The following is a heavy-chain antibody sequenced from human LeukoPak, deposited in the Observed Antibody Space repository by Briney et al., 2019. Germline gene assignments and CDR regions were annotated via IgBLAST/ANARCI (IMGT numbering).Heavy chain of an antibody. D-gene: IGHD3-9*01. CDR1: GYTFTSYY. CDR3: AREIRPRTLRYFDLPIDY. V-gene: IGHV1-46*01. J-gene: IGHJ4*02. Sequence: ASVKVSCKASGYTFTSYYMHWVRQAPGQGLEWMGIINPSGGSTSYAQKFQGRVTMTRDTSTSTVYMELSSLRSEDTAVYYCAREIRPRTLRYFDLPIDYWGQGTLVTVSS. CDR2: INPSGGST.